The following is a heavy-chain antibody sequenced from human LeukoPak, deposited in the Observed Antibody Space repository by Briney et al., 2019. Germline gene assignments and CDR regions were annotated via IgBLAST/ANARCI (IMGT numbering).Heavy chain of an antibody. J-gene: IGHJ4*02. Sequence: GSLRLSCAASGFTVSSDYMSWVRQAPGQGLEWVSLIYSGGSTYYADSVKGRFTFSRDNSKNTLYLQMNSLRAEDTAVYYCARDLGGDFDYWGQGTLVTVSS. CDR3: ARDLGGDFDY. CDR1: GFTVSSDY. CDR2: IYSGGST. D-gene: IGHD3-16*01. V-gene: IGHV3-53*01.